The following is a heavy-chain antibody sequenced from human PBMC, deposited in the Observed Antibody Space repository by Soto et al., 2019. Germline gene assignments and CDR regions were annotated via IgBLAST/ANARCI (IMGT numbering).Heavy chain of an antibody. D-gene: IGHD5-18*01. CDR3: ARHGRGTAMGFTAADWFDP. J-gene: IGHJ5*02. CDR2: ISPYNGNT. CDR1: GYTFTSYG. Sequence: QVQLVQSGAEVKKPGASVKVSCKASGYTFTSYGISWVRQAPGQGLEWMGWISPYNGNTNYAQKIKGRLTMTTDTSTNTAYMELRSLRSDATAVYYCARHGRGTAMGFTAADWFDPWGQGTLVTVSS. V-gene: IGHV1-18*01.